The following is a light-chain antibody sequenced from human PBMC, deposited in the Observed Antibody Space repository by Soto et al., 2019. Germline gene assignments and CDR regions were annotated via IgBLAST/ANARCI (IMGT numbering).Light chain of an antibody. CDR2: GAS. Sequence: AIQMTQFPSSLAASVGDRVTISCRASQGIRRDIAWYQQRPGSVPKLLLFGASNLKSAVPSRFSGSGSGTDFTLTIRSLQTEDFATYYYLQDYIFPRTIGQGTQVEVK. J-gene: IGKJ1*01. CDR3: LQDYIFPRT. CDR1: QGIRRD. V-gene: IGKV1-6*01.